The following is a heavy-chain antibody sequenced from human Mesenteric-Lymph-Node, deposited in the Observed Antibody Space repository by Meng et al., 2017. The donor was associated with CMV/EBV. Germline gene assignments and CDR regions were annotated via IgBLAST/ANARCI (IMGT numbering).Heavy chain of an antibody. D-gene: IGHD2-15*01. J-gene: IGHJ4*02. CDR1: GFTFSSYS. CDR3: ARDRSQKYCSGASCYYF. Sequence: GESLKISCAASGFTFSSYSMNWVRQAPGKGLEWVSSISSGSSSVFYTDSVKGRFSISRDNAENSLYLQMNSLRAEDTAVYYCARDRSQKYCSGASCYYFWGQGTLVTVSS. V-gene: IGHV3-21*01. CDR2: ISSGSSSV.